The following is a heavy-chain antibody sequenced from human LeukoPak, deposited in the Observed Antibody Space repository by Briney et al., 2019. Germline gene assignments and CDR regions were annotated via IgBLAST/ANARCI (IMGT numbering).Heavy chain of an antibody. CDR1: GGSFSRYY. J-gene: IGHJ4*03. V-gene: IGHV4-34*01. Sequence: PSETLSLTCAVYGGSFSRYYWSWIRQSPGKGLEWVAEIDHRGDTNYNPSVKSRVTISVDTSKNQFSLKVRSLTAADTAVYYCARGATISETGYFDFWGQGTLVTVSS. CDR3: ARGATISETGYFDF. CDR2: IDHRGDT. D-gene: IGHD5-24*01.